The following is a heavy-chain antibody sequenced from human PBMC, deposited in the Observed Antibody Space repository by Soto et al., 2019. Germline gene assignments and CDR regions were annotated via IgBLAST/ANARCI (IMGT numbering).Heavy chain of an antibody. D-gene: IGHD1-26*01. Sequence: GESLKISCKGSGYSFTSYWISWVRQMPGKGLEWMGRIDPSDSDTNYSPSFQGHVTISADKSISTAYLQWNSLKASDSAMYYCASGGVYSGSLYGFDYWGQGTLVTVSS. J-gene: IGHJ4*02. CDR1: GYSFTSYW. V-gene: IGHV5-10-1*01. CDR3: ASGGVYSGSLYGFDY. CDR2: IDPSDSDT.